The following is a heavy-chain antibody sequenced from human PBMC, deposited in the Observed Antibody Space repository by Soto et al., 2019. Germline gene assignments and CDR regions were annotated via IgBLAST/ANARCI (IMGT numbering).Heavy chain of an antibody. CDR3: ARDSYYYDSSGYYRRAYYYYGMDV. J-gene: IGHJ6*02. CDR1: GYTFTGYY. Sequence: ALVKVSCKASGYTFTGYYMHWVRQAPGQGLEWMGWINPNSGGTNYAQKFQGRVTMTRDTSISTAYMELSRLRSDDTAVYYCARDSYYYDSSGYYRRAYYYYGMDVWGQGTTVTVSS. D-gene: IGHD3-22*01. V-gene: IGHV1-2*02. CDR2: INPNSGGT.